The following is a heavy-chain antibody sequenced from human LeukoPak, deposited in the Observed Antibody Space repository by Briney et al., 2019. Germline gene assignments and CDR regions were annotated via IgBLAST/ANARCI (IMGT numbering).Heavy chain of an antibody. CDR2: INHSGSA. D-gene: IGHD3-3*01. Sequence: PSETLSLTCAVYGGSFSGYYWSWIRQPPGKGLEWIGEINHSGSANYNPSLKSRVTLSIDKSKNQFSLNLSSVTAADTAVYYCARARRDSGYYKVDYWGQGTLATVSS. CDR3: ARARRDSGYYKVDY. V-gene: IGHV4-34*01. J-gene: IGHJ4*02. CDR1: GGSFSGYY.